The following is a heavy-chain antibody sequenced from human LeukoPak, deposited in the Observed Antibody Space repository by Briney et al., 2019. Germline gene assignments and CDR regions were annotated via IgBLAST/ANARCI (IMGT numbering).Heavy chain of an antibody. CDR2: VHDSGDT. CDR1: TDSFSTYY. Sequence: PSETLSLTCTVSTDSFSTYYWSWVRQPPGKGLEWIGYVHDSGDTNYNPSLKSRVTMSVDTSKNHFSLKLSSVAAADTAVYYCARGGGERFLEWLLSFDYWGQGTLVTVSS. J-gene: IGHJ4*02. V-gene: IGHV4-59*12. CDR3: ARGGGERFLEWLLSFDY. D-gene: IGHD3-3*01.